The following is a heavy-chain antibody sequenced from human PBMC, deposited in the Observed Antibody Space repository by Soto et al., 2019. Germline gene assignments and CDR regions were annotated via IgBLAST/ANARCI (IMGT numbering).Heavy chain of an antibody. J-gene: IGHJ4*02. Sequence: GGSLRLSCAASGFTGSSNFMNWVRQAPGKGLEWLSVIFPGGSTYYADSMKDRFTISRDISKNTVFLQMNSLRDEDTAVYFCAGRALSHACVDYWGQGALVTVSS. CDR1: GFTGSSNF. D-gene: IGHD1-26*01. V-gene: IGHV3-66*01. CDR2: IFPGGST. CDR3: AGRALSHACVDY.